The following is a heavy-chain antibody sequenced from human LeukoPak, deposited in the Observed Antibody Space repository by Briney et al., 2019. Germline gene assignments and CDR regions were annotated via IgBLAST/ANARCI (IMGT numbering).Heavy chain of an antibody. CDR3: AKDWTTVATPQGYYFDS. CDR2: ISTTGGST. J-gene: IGHJ4*02. D-gene: IGHD4-23*01. V-gene: IGHV3-23*01. Sequence: GGSLRLSWAASGFSFNNYAMGWVRQAPGKGLEWVSSISTTGGSTYYADSVKGRFTVSRDNSKNTLSLKMDSLRVEDTALYYCAKDWTTVATPQGYYFDSWGQGTLVTVSS. CDR1: GFSFNNYA.